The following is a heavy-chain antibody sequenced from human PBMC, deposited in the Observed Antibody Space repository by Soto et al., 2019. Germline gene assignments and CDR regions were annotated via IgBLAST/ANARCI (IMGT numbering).Heavy chain of an antibody. J-gene: IGHJ4*02. CDR2: ILGGGTTT. V-gene: IGHV3-23*01. CDR3: AKGAGSGVRNTASGAFDY. CDR1: GFTSRTYA. Sequence: EVQLLESGGGLVQPGGSLTLSCAASGFTSRTYAMSWVRQAPGKGLEWVAAILGGGTTTYYRDSVKGRFTMSRDSSKNTLYLQMISLRAEDTAIYYCAKGAGSGVRNTASGAFDYWGQGTPVTVSS. D-gene: IGHD6-13*01.